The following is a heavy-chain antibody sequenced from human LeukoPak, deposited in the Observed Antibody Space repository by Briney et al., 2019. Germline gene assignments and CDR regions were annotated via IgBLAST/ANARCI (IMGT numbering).Heavy chain of an antibody. D-gene: IGHD6-19*01. CDR2: IYYSEIT. CDR1: GGSISSNSYY. J-gene: IGHJ5*02. V-gene: IGHV4-39*07. CDR3: ARTVLAVAGTELGWFDP. Sequence: SETLSLTCAVSGGSISSNSYYWGWIRQPPGKGLEWIGSIYYSEITYSNPSLKSRLTISVDTSKNQFSLSLSSVTAADTAVYYCARTVLAVAGTELGWFDPWGPGTLVTVSS.